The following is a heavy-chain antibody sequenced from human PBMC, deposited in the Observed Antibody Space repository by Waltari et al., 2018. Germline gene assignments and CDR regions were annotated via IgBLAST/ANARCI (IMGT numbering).Heavy chain of an antibody. CDR1: GGSISSSSYY. Sequence: QLQLQESGPGLVKPSETLSLTCTVSGGSISSSSYYWGWIRQPPGKGLEWIGSIYYSGTNYKRPALKGRVTIAVDTSKSQFPRKRSAVAAADTAVYYCAVYGDKKNDYWGQGTLVTVSS. J-gene: IGHJ4*02. CDR2: IYYSGTN. V-gene: IGHV4-39*07. D-gene: IGHD4-17*01. CDR3: AVYGDKKNDY.